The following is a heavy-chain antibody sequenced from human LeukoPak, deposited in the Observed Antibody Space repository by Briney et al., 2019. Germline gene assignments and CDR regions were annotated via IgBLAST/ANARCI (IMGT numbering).Heavy chain of an antibody. J-gene: IGHJ4*02. CDR2: ISFDGRNK. D-gene: IGHD5-18*01. V-gene: IGHV3-30*18. Sequence: PVRSLRLSSAPSGFTSTTDGMQSVPHAPGKGLWWGALISFDGRNKYYADSVKGRFSISRDNSKITLYLQMNSLRTEDTAVYYRAKPLDVTTPMDGFDYWGQGTLVTVSS. CDR3: AKPLDVTTPMDGFDY. CDR1: GFTSTTDG.